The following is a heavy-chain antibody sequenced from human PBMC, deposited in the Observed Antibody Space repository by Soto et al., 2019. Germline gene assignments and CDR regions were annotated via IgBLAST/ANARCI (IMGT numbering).Heavy chain of an antibody. CDR3: ARRTLGSAIGIGDY. CDR2: IAADNGYT. J-gene: IGHJ4*02. V-gene: IGHV1-18*01. CDR1: GYIFNNYG. D-gene: IGHD7-27*01. Sequence: QIQLVQSGAEVKVPGASVKVSCRASGYIFNNYGITWVRQAPGQGLEWMGFIAADNGYTKFAEKLQGRVRMTTDTSTNTAYMELRNLRSDDTALYYCARRTLGSAIGIGDYWGQGTLVTVSS.